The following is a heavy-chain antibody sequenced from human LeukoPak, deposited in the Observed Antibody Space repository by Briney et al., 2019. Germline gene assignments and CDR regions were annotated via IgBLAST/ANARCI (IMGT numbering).Heavy chain of an antibody. J-gene: IGHJ4*02. Sequence: GGSLRLSCAASGFTFDDYGMSWVRQAPGKGLEWVSGISRNGGSTGYAASVKGRFTISRDNGKNSLYLQMNSLRDEDTAVYYCAADSDWAFHYWGQGTRVTVSS. CDR1: GFTFDDYG. CDR3: AADSDWAFHY. D-gene: IGHD2-21*02. V-gene: IGHV3-20*04. CDR2: ISRNGGST.